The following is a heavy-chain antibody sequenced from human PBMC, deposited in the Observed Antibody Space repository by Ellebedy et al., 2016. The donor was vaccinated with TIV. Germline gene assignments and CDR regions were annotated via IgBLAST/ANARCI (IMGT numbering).Heavy chain of an antibody. D-gene: IGHD5-12*01. CDR3: ARDRAIVATIPGYADY. J-gene: IGHJ4*02. Sequence: GESLKISCAASGFTFSNYGMHWVRQAPGKGLEWVAVISYDGTYKYYADSVKGRFTISRDNSKNTLYLQMNSLRAEDTAVYYCARDRAIVATIPGYADYWGQGTLVTVSS. CDR2: ISYDGTYK. CDR1: GFTFSNYG. V-gene: IGHV3-30*03.